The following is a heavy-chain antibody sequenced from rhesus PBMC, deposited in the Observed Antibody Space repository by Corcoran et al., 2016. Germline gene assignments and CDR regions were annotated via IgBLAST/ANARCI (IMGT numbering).Heavy chain of an antibody. CDR3: ARMPGSSSFDY. J-gene: IGHJ4*01. CDR2: IYGSSGST. D-gene: IGHD4-29*01. CDR1: GGSITTNNW. Sequence: QVQLQESGPGLLKPSETLSLTCAVSGGSITTNNWWTWTRQPPGKGLEWIGYIYGSSGSTNYNPSLKNRVTISKDTSKNQFSLKLSSVTAADTAVYYCARMPGSSSFDYWGQGVLVTVSS. V-gene: IGHV4-65*02.